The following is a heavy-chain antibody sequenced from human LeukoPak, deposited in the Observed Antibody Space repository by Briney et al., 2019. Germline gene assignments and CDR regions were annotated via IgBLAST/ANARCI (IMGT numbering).Heavy chain of an antibody. J-gene: IGHJ3*02. V-gene: IGHV3-23*01. CDR2: LTDSGGTT. D-gene: IGHD5-24*01. CDR3: AKKRDAFDI. Sequence: PGGSLRLSCVASGFTFSSYAMGWVRQAPGKRPEWVSSLTDSGGTTCYVDSVKGRFTISRDNSKNTLYLHMNSLRAEDTAMYYCAKKRDAFDIWGQGTVVAVSS. CDR1: GFTFSSYA.